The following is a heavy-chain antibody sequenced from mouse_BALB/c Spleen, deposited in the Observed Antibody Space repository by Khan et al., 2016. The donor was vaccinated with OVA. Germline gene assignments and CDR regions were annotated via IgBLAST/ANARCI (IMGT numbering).Heavy chain of an antibody. D-gene: IGHD1-1*01. Sequence: QVQLKQSGAELVKAGASVKMSCKASGYTFTSYWMHWVKQRLGQGLEWFAETNPTNGRTYYNEKFKSKATVTVDKSSSTAYMLLSGPTFEDSAVYYCARIKKIVATYFDYWGQGTTLTVSP. CDR3: ARIKKIVATYFDY. CDR2: TNPTNGRT. J-gene: IGHJ2*01. CDR1: GYTFTSYW. V-gene: IGHV1S81*02.